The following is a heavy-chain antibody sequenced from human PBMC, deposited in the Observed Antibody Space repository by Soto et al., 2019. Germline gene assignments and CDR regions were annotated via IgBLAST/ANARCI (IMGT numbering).Heavy chain of an antibody. CDR2: TYYRSKWYN. D-gene: IGHD2-2*01. CDR3: ARAPSHCSSTSCYSYYNYGMDV. CDR1: GDSVSSNSAA. J-gene: IGHJ6*02. Sequence: LQTLSLTCAISGDSVSSNSAAWNWIRQSPSRGLEWLGRTYYRSKWYNDYAVSVKSRITINPDTSKNQFSLQLNSVTPEDTAVYYCARAPSHCSSTSCYSYYNYGMDVWGQGTTVTVSS. V-gene: IGHV6-1*01.